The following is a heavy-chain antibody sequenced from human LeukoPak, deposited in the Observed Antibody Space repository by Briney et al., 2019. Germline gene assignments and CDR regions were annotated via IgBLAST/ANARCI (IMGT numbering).Heavy chain of an antibody. V-gene: IGHV3-23*01. Sequence: PGGSLRLSCAASGVTFSSYAKSWVRQAPGKGLECVSAISGSGGSTYYADSEKGRYTISRDHSKNTLYLQMNSLRAEDTAVYYCAKRPVRQLATYYYYMDVWGKGTTVTVSS. CDR1: GVTFSSYA. J-gene: IGHJ6*03. D-gene: IGHD2-2*01. CDR2: ISGSGGST. CDR3: AKRPVRQLATYYYYMDV.